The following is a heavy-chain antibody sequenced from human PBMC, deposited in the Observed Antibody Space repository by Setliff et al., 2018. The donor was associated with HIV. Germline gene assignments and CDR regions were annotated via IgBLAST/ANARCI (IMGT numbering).Heavy chain of an antibody. CDR2: IYHSGST. CDR3: LRERNFWSRSPG. CDR1: GGSISSYY. Sequence: PSETLSLTCTVSGGSISSYYWSWIRQPPGKGLEYIGNIYHSGSTFYNPSLKSRVTISVDTSKNHFSLKLSSVTAADTAVYYCLRERNFWSRSPGWGQGTLVTVSS. J-gene: IGHJ4*02. D-gene: IGHD3-3*01. V-gene: IGHV4-59*04.